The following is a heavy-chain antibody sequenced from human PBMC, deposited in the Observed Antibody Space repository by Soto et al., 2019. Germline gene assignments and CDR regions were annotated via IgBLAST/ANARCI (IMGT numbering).Heavy chain of an antibody. J-gene: IGHJ3*02. CDR3: ARAFGYAFDI. CDR2: ISSNGGST. Sequence: PGGSLRLSCAASGFTFSSYAMHWVRQAPGKGLEYVSVISSNGGSTDYANSVKGRFTISRDNSKNTLYLQMGSPRSEDMAVYYCARAFGYAFDIWGQGTMVTVSS. D-gene: IGHD3-10*01. CDR1: GFTFSSYA. V-gene: IGHV3-64*01.